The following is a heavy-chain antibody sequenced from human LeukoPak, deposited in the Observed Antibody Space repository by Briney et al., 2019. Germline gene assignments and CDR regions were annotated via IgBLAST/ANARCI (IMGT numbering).Heavy chain of an antibody. CDR3: AKGPYYYDSSGYYVHY. D-gene: IGHD3-22*01. V-gene: IGHV3-30*04. CDR1: GFTFSSYA. CDR2: ISYDGSNK. J-gene: IGHJ4*02. Sequence: GGSLRLSCAASGFTFSSYAMHWVRQAPGKGLEWVAVISYDGSNKYYADSVKGRFTISRDNSKNTLYLQMNSLRAEDTAVYYCAKGPYYYDSSGYYVHYWGQGTLVTVSS.